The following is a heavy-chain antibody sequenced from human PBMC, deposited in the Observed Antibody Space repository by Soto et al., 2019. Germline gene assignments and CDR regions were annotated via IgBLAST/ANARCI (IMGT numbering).Heavy chain of an antibody. J-gene: IGHJ4*02. V-gene: IGHV1-18*01. D-gene: IGHD2-8*02. Sequence: QVHLVQSGAEVKKPGASVKVSCQGSGYAFTTYGITWVRQAPGQGLDWMGWISAHNGNTNYAQKLQGRVTVTRDTSTSTAYMELRSLRYDDTAVYYCARGRYWDYWGQGALVTVSS. CDR3: ARGRYWDY. CDR1: GYAFTTYG. CDR2: ISAHNGNT.